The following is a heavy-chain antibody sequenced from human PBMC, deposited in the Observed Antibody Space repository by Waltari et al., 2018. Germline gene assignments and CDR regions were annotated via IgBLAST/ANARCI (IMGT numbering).Heavy chain of an antibody. CDR2: IIPLFGTA. D-gene: IGHD7-27*01. CDR3: ARSDGYKKLGSFDS. CDR1: GGTFSSYA. V-gene: IGHV1-69*13. J-gene: IGHJ4*02. Sequence: QVQLVQSGAEVKKPGSSVKVSCKASGGTFSSYAISWVRQAPGQGHEWMGGIIPLFGTANYAQKVQGRATITADESTRTAYMELSSLRSEDTAVYYCARSDGYKKLGSFDSWVQGTLVTVSS.